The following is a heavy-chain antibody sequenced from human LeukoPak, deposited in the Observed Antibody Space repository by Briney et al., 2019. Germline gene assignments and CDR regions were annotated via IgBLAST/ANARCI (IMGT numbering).Heavy chain of an antibody. D-gene: IGHD2-15*01. CDR3: ARDGGYCSGGSCYPYNWFDP. V-gene: IGHV1-18*04. J-gene: IGHJ5*02. CDR1: GYTFTSYG. CDR2: ISAYNGNT. Sequence: GASVKVSCKASGYTFTSYGISWVRQAPGQGLEWMGWISAYNGNTNYAQKLQGRVTMTTDTSTSTAYMELRSLRSDDTAVYYCARDGGYCSGGSCYPYNWFDPWGQGTLVTVSS.